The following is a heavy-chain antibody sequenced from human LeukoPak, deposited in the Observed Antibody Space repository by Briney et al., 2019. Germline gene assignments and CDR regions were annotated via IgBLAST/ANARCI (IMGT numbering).Heavy chain of an antibody. D-gene: IGHD3-3*01. V-gene: IGHV1-8*03. CDR1: GYTFTSYD. J-gene: IGHJ2*01. CDR3: ARGKPETYYDFWSGYSTWYFDL. Sequence: ASVKVSCKASGYTFTSYDINWVRQATGQGLEWMGWMNPNSGNTGYAQEFQGRVTITRNTSISTAYMELSSLRSEDTAVYYCARGKPETYYDFWSGYSTWYFDLWGRGTLVTVSS. CDR2: MNPNSGNT.